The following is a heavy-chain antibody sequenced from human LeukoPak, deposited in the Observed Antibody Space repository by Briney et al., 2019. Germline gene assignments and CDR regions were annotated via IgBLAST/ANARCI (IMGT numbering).Heavy chain of an antibody. Sequence: GGSLRLSCAASGFTFNNYAMSWVRQAPGKGLEWVSAISGSGSTTYYADCVKGRFTISRDNSKNTLYLQMNSLRAEDTAIYYCAKDVAYYYDSSGYSYYCEDWGQGPLVTVSS. CDR3: AKDVAYYYDSSGYSYYCED. CDR1: GFTFNNYA. CDR2: ISGSGSTT. V-gene: IGHV3-23*01. D-gene: IGHD3-22*01. J-gene: IGHJ4*02.